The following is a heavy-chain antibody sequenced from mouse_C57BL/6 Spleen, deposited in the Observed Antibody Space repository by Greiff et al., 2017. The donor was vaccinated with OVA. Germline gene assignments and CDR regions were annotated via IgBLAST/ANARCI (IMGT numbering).Heavy chain of an antibody. CDR1: GYTFTSYW. Sequence: QVQLKESGAELAKPGASVKLSCKASGYTFTSYWMHWVKQRPGQGLEWIGYINPSSGYTKYNQKFKDKATLTADKSSSTAYMQLSSLTYEDSAVYYCAKTAQAFYAMDYWGQGTSVTVSS. V-gene: IGHV1-7*01. CDR3: AKTAQAFYAMDY. J-gene: IGHJ4*01. D-gene: IGHD3-2*02. CDR2: INPSSGYT.